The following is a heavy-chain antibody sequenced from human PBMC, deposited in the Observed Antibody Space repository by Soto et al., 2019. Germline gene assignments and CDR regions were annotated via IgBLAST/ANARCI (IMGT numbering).Heavy chain of an antibody. Sequence: VGSRRIYCAVSGFTVRSNYMSCVRQAPWKGLEWVSLIYPGGVTYFADSVKGRFTISRDNSKNTLYLQMNSLRAEDTAVYYCAKDREAAADLFDYWGQGTLVTVSS. CDR2: IYPGGVT. D-gene: IGHD6-13*01. V-gene: IGHV3-53*01. CDR1: GFTVRSNY. CDR3: AKDREAAADLFDY. J-gene: IGHJ4*02.